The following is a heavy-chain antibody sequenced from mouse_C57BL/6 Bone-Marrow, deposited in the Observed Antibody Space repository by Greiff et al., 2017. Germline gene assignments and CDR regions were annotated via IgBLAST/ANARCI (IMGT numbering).Heavy chain of an antibody. Sequence: QVQLQQSGAELVRPGASVTLSCKASGYTFTDYEMHWVKQTPVHGLEWIGAIDPETGGTAYNQKFKGKAILTADKSSSTAYMELRSLTSEDSAVYYCTRGGLPPYFDYWGQGTTLTVSS. CDR1: GYTFTDYE. CDR3: TRGGLPPYFDY. D-gene: IGHD2-2*01. CDR2: IDPETGGT. J-gene: IGHJ2*01. V-gene: IGHV1-15*01.